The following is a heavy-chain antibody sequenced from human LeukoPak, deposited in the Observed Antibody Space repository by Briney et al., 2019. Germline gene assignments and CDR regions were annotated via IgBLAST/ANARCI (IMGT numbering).Heavy chain of an antibody. CDR2: IYHSGST. CDR3: ARHITIFGVVIPFFDY. D-gene: IGHD3-3*01. Sequence: SETLSLTCAVSGYSISSGYYWGWIRPPPGKGLEWIGSIYHSGSTYYNPSPKSRVTISVDTSKNQFSLKLSSVTAADTAVYYCARHITIFGVVIPFFDYWGQGTLVTVSS. V-gene: IGHV4-38-2*01. J-gene: IGHJ4*02. CDR1: GYSISSGYY.